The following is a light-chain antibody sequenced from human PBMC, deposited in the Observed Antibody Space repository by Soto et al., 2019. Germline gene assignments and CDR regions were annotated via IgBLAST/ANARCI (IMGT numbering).Light chain of an antibody. CDR3: HPRSNLPT. Sequence: IPVKQSPSTVSASVGDRVTITCRASQTIXTYLNWYEEKPGKAPKILIYXASIQQSGVPSRFSGSGYGTDFTITISSLQPEDLGVYCCHPRSNLPTFGQGTKLDIK. V-gene: IGKV1-39*01. CDR2: XAS. J-gene: IGKJ1*01. CDR1: QTIXTY.